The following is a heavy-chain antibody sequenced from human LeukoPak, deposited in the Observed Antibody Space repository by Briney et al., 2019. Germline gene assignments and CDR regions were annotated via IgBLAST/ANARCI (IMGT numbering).Heavy chain of an antibody. J-gene: IGHJ4*01. CDR1: GFTFSSYS. CDR3: ATSPYGWGSSFDF. CDR2: ISGSGGST. Sequence: PGGSLRLSCAASGFTFSSYSMSSVRQAPGKGLEWVSGISGSGGSTYYADSVKGRFTISRDNSKNTLYLQMNSLRAEDTAVYYCATSPYGWGSSFDFWGQGTLVTVSS. V-gene: IGHV3-23*01. D-gene: IGHD3-10*01.